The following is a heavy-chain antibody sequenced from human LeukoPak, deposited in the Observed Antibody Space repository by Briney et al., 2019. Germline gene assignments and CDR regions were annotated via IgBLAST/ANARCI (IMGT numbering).Heavy chain of an antibody. CDR1: GGSISNYY. J-gene: IGHJ4*02. V-gene: IGHV4-59*12. Sequence: SETLSLTCTVSGGSISNYYWTWIRQPPGKGLEWIGSTYHSGSTYYNPSLKSRVTISVDTSKNQFSLKLSSVTAADTAVYYCARAPVAGTYHYFDYWGQGTLVTVSS. D-gene: IGHD1-7*01. CDR2: TYHSGST. CDR3: ARAPVAGTYHYFDY.